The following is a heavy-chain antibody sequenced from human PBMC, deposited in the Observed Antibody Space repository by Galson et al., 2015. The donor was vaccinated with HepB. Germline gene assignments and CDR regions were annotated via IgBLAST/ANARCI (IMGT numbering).Heavy chain of an antibody. D-gene: IGHD3/OR15-3a*01. CDR2: ISCAGTFR. J-gene: IGHJ4*02. CDR1: GFSVRSFA. Sequence: LSLSGAAAGFSVRSFARHWVRQAPGAGVVWVAGISCAGTFRYFSDSVEGQFNIPRDHSKNMLYVQMSNLRVEDTAVYYCARGTGEFDYWGQGTLVSVSS. V-gene: IGHV3-30-3*01. CDR3: ARGTGEFDY.